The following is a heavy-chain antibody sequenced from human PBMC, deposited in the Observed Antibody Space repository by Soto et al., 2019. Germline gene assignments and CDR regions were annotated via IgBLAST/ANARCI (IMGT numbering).Heavy chain of an antibody. CDR2: ISDSGRT. J-gene: IGHJ4*02. CDR3: ARLLRGWDHRMAYFDY. V-gene: IGHV4-59*01. D-gene: IGHD1-26*01. CDR1: GASITTFY. Sequence: QVQLQESGPGLVKPSETLSLTCTVSGASITTFYWSWIRQPPGRGLEWIGYISDSGRTDYIPSLTSRVTISVDTSKNQFSLKVSSVTAADTSVYYCARLLRGWDHRMAYFDYWGQGTLVTVSS.